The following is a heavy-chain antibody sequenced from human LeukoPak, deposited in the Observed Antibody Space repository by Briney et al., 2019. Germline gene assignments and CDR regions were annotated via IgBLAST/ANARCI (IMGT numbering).Heavy chain of an antibody. V-gene: IGHV4-61*01. J-gene: IGHJ4*02. D-gene: IGHD3-3*01. CDR3: AREDYDSSNFVY. Sequence: PSETLSLTCTVSGGSVSSGSYYWSWIRQPPGKGLEWIGYIYYSGSTNYNPSLKSRVTISVDTSKNQFSLKLSSVTAADTAVYYCAREDYDSSNFVYWGQGTLVTVSS. CDR2: IYYSGST. CDR1: GGSVSSGSYY.